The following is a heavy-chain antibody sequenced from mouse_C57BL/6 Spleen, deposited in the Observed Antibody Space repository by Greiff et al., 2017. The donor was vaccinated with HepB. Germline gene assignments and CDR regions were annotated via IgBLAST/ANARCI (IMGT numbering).Heavy chain of an antibody. Sequence: VKLMESGAELMKPGASVKLSCKATGYTFTGYWIEWVKQRPGHGLEWIGEILPGSGSTNYNEKFKGKATFTADTSSNTAYMQLSSLTTEDSAIYYCARFTLYYGNYGAWFAYWGQGTLVTVSA. J-gene: IGHJ3*01. V-gene: IGHV1-9*01. D-gene: IGHD2-1*01. CDR1: GYTFTGYW. CDR3: ARFTLYYGNYGAWFAY. CDR2: ILPGSGST.